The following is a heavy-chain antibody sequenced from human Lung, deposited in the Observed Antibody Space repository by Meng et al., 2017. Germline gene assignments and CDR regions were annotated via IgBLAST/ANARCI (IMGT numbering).Heavy chain of an antibody. D-gene: IGHD4-23*01. J-gene: IGHJ6*02. CDR1: GYRFTAYY. Sequence: ASAKVSCKASGYRFTAYYIQWVRQDPGQGREWMGWINPNSGATKYAQKFQGRVTMTRDTSITTAYMELSGLKSEDTAVYYCARELAVDGGNAVDYYYYGMDVWGQGTTVTVSS. CDR3: ARELAVDGGNAVDYYYYGMDV. CDR2: INPNSGAT. V-gene: IGHV1-2*02.